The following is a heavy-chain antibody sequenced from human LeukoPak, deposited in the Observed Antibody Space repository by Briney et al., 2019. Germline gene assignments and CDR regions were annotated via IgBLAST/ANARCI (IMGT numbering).Heavy chain of an antibody. D-gene: IGHD3-10*01. CDR3: ARSGATMVRGVILSPTYFDY. V-gene: IGHV4-4*09. CDR2: IYTSGST. J-gene: IGHJ4*02. CDR1: GGSISSYY. Sequence: SETLSLTCTVSGGSISSYYWSWIRQPPGKGLEWIGYIYTSGSTNYNPSLKSRVTISVDTSENQFSLKLSSVTAADTAVYYCARSGATMVRGVILSPTYFDYWGQGTLVTVSS.